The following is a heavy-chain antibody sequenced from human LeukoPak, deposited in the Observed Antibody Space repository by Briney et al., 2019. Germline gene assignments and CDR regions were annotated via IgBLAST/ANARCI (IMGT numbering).Heavy chain of an antibody. V-gene: IGHV3-33*06. CDR2: IWYDGDNK. CDR3: AKDKGSGWLHQGYFQH. D-gene: IGHD6-19*01. CDR1: GFTFSSYA. J-gene: IGHJ1*01. Sequence: GGSLRLSCAASGFTFSSYAMHWVRQAPGKGLEWVAGIWYDGDNKYFADSVKGRFTISRDNSKNRLYLQMNSLRAEDTAVYYCAKDKGSGWLHQGYFQHWGQGTLVTVSS.